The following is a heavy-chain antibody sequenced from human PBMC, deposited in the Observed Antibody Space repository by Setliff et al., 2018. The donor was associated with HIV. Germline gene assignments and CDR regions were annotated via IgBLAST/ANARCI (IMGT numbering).Heavy chain of an antibody. CDR2: INSYNGNT. CDR3: ARGRLRNYFDY. CDR1: GYTFTTYG. J-gene: IGHJ4*02. Sequence: ASVKVSCKASGYTFTTYGVNWVRQAPGQGLEWMGWINSYNGNTKFAQKFQGRVTMTTDTSTTTAFMELRSLRSEDTAVYYCARGRLRNYFDYWGQGTLVTVSS. D-gene: IGHD2-8*01. V-gene: IGHV1-18*04.